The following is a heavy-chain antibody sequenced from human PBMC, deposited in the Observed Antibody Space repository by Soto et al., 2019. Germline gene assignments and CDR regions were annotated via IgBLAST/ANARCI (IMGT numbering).Heavy chain of an antibody. CDR3: ASSYGDNVSKTNYAFDI. J-gene: IGHJ3*02. CDR1: GFTFSSYW. CDR2: IKQDGCEK. D-gene: IGHD4-17*01. V-gene: IGHV3-7*01. Sequence: EVQLVESGGGLVQPGGSLRLSYAASGFTFSSYWMSWVRQAPGKGLEWVANIKQDGCEKYYVDSVKGRFTISRDNAKNSLYLQMNSLRAEDTAVYYCASSYGDNVSKTNYAFDIWGQGTMVTVSS.